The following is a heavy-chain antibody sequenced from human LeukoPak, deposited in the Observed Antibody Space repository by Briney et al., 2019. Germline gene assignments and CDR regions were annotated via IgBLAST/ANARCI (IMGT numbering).Heavy chain of an antibody. Sequence: PGGSLRLCCAASGFAFSSYSMNWVRQAPGKGLEWVSYISSSSSTIYYADSVQGRFTISRDNAKNSLYLQMNSLRAEDTAVYYCARDLTVTIPYFDYWGQGTLVTVSS. CDR3: ARDLTVTIPYFDY. V-gene: IGHV3-48*01. CDR2: ISSSSSTI. D-gene: IGHD4-17*01. CDR1: GFAFSSYS. J-gene: IGHJ4*02.